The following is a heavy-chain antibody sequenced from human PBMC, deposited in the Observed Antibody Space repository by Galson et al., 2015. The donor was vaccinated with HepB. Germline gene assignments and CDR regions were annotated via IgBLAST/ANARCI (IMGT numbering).Heavy chain of an antibody. V-gene: IGHV3-23*01. CDR1: GFTFSNYA. CDR2: MSGSGGST. CDR3: AKGCSSTSCYGGFDAFDI. J-gene: IGHJ3*02. Sequence: SLRLSCAASGFTFSNYAMSWVRQAPGKGLEWVSTMSGSGGSTYYADSVKGRFTISRDNSENTLYLQMSSLRVEDTAVYYCAKGCSSTSCYGGFDAFDIWGQGTKVTVSS. D-gene: IGHD2-2*01.